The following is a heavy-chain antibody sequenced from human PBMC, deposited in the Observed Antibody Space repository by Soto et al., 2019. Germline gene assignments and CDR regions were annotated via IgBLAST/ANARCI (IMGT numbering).Heavy chain of an antibody. J-gene: IGHJ4*02. CDR2: IYDGGRT. CDR1: GGSISTVDYW. D-gene: IGHD7-27*01. V-gene: IGHV4-30-4*01. Sequence: QVQLQESGPGLVKPSQTLSLTCTVSGGSISTVDYWWSWIRQSPDMGLEWIGHIYDGGRTYNNPSLEIRVTTSVDTSKSQLSLTLSSVSAADTAVYYCARGPSGDKVDSWGQGTLVTVSS. CDR3: ARGPSGDKVDS.